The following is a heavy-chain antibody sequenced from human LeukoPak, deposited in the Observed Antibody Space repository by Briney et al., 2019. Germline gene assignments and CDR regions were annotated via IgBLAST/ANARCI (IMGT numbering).Heavy chain of an antibody. CDR1: GFTFSNYA. J-gene: IGHJ3*02. CDR3: ARCSTTSCYTQGPLDI. CDR2: ISYDGSNK. V-gene: IGHV3-30-3*01. D-gene: IGHD2-2*02. Sequence: GGSLRLSCAASGFTFSNYAMHWVRQAPGKGLEWVAVISYDGSNKYYADSVKGRLTISRDNSKNTLYLQMNSLRAEDTAVYYCARCSTTSCYTQGPLDIRGQGTMVTVSS.